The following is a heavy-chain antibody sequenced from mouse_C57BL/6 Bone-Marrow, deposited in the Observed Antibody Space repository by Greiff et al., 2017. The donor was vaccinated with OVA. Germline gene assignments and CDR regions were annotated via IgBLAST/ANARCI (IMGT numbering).Heavy chain of an antibody. Sequence: EVHLVESGAELVRPGASVKLSCTASGFNIKDDYMHWVKQRPEQGLEWIGWIDPENGDTEYASKFQGKATITADTSSNTAYLQLSSLTSEDTAVYYCTTLEYFDVWGTGTTVTVSS. J-gene: IGHJ1*03. CDR3: TTLEYFDV. CDR2: IDPENGDT. CDR1: GFNIKDDY. V-gene: IGHV14-4*01.